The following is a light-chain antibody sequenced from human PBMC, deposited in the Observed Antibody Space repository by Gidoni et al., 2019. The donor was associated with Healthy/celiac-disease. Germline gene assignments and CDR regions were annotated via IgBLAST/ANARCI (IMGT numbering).Light chain of an antibody. J-gene: IGKJ4*01. CDR2: AAS. V-gene: IGKV1-39*01. Sequence: DIQMTQSPSSLSASVGDIVTITCRASQSISSYLNWYQQKPGKAPKLLIYAASSLQSGVPSRCSGSGSGTDFTLTISILQPEDFATYYCQQSYGTPRTFXGXTKVEIK. CDR3: QQSYGTPRT. CDR1: QSISSY.